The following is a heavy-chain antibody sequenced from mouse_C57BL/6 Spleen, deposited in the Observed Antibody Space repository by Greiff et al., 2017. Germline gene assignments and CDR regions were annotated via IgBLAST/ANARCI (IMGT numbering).Heavy chain of an antibody. Sequence: DVHLVESGPELVKPGASVKIPCKASGYTFTDYNMDWVKQSHGKSLEWIGDINPNNGGTIYNQKFKGKATLTVDKSSSTAYMELRSLTSEDTAVYYCARSGNYFSYWYFDVWGTGTTVTVSS. CDR1: GYTFTDYN. CDR3: ARSGNYFSYWYFDV. CDR2: INPNNGGT. D-gene: IGHD2-1*01. J-gene: IGHJ1*03. V-gene: IGHV1-18*01.